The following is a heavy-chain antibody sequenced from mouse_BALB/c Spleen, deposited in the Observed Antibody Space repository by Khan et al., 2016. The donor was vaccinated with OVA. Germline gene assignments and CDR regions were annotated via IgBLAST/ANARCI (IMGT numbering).Heavy chain of an antibody. J-gene: IGHJ3*01. Sequence: EVELVESGGDLVKPGGSLRLSCAVSGFTFSAYGTCYGLQTPDKRKVEGATNKSDSYYTYYTQTVKGRFTITRNTSKNPFYLQLNCLTSEDTAIYYCASLLGGSFAYWGQGTMLTVSA. D-gene: IGHD1-1*02. V-gene: IGHV5-6*01. CDR3: ASLLGGSFAY. CDR1: GFTFSAYG. CDR2: NKSDSYYT.